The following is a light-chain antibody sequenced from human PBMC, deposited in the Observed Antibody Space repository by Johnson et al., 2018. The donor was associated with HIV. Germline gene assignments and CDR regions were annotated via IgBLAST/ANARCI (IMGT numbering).Light chain of an antibody. V-gene: IGLV1-51*02. J-gene: IGLJ1*01. CDR1: SSNIGNNY. CDR2: ENT. CDR3: GTWDRSLSAGGL. Sequence: QSVLTQPPSVSAAPGQKVTISCSGSSSNIGNNYVSWYQQLPGTAPKLLIYENTKRPSGIPDRFSGSKSGTSATLGITGLQTGAEGDYDCGTWDRSLSAGGLFGTGTKFPV.